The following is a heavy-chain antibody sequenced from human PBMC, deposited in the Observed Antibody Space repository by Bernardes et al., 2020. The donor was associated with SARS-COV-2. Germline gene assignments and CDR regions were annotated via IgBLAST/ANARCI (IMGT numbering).Heavy chain of an antibody. CDR1: EYNFATYW. D-gene: IGHD2-15*01. CDR3: ARPLVSGSYYYYYGMDV. V-gene: IGHV5-10-1*01. CDR2: IDPSDSYA. Sequence: GGSLKISCKGSEYNFATYWITWVRQMPGKGLEWMGRIDPSDSYAKYSPSFQGHVTISVDKSISTAYLQWSSLKASDTAMYYCARPLVSGSYYYYYGMDVWGQGTTVTVSS. J-gene: IGHJ6*02.